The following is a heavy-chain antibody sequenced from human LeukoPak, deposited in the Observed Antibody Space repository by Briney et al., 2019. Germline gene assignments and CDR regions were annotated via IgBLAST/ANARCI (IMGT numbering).Heavy chain of an antibody. Sequence: GGSLRLSCAASGFTFSSYGMHWVRQAPGKGLEWVAVISYDGSNKYYVDSVKGRFTISRDNAKNSLYLQMNSLRAEDTAVYYCASGRWLQFGFDYWGQGTLVTVSS. J-gene: IGHJ4*02. CDR1: GFTFSSYG. CDR3: ASGRWLQFGFDY. V-gene: IGHV3-30*03. CDR2: ISYDGSNK. D-gene: IGHD5-24*01.